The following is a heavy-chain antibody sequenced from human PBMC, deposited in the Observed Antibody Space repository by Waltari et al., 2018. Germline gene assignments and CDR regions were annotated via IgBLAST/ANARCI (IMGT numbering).Heavy chain of an antibody. CDR3: ARVLTTMIVVVSGAYDY. CDR2: NSYYKGNT. D-gene: IGHD3-22*01. J-gene: IGHJ4*02. CDR1: GYTFTSYG. Sequence: QVQLVQSGAEVKKPGASVKVSCKASGYTFTSYGISWVRQAPGQGLEWMGWNSYYKGNTNYAQKLKGSVTMTTDTSTSTAYMELRGLRSDDTAVYYCARVLTTMIVVVSGAYDYWGQGTLVTVSS. V-gene: IGHV1-18*01.